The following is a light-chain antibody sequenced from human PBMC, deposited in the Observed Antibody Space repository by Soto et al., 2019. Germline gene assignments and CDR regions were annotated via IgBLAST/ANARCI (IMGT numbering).Light chain of an antibody. Sequence: EIVFTQSPGTLSLSPGERATLSCRASQSVSSGYLAWYQQKPGQAPRLIIYGSSSRETGTPDRFSGSGSGTDFTLTVSRLEPEDFEVDDCQQYGTSTQTFGQGTKVDIK. CDR3: QQYGTSTQT. CDR2: GSS. J-gene: IGKJ1*01. V-gene: IGKV3-20*01. CDR1: QSVSSGY.